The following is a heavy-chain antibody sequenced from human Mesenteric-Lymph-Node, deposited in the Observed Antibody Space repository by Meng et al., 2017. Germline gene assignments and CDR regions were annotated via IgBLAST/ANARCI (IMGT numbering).Heavy chain of an antibody. D-gene: IGHD5-24*01. J-gene: IGHJ4*02. CDR2: IDPNTGNP. V-gene: IGHV7-4-1*02. CDR3: ARDSPLDGYSLLDY. CDR1: GYTFTSYA. Sequence: QVQRVQSWSELKQPGASVKCSCRPSGYTFTSYAINWVRQAPGKGPDWMGWIDPNTGNPTYDQGFTGRFVFSLDTSVSTAYLQINSLRADDTAVYYCARDSPLDGYSLLDYWGQGTLVTVSS.